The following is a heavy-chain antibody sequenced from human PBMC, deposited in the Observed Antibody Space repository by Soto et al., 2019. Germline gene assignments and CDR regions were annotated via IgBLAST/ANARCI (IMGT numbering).Heavy chain of an antibody. V-gene: IGHV4-59*01. J-gene: IGHJ5*02. CDR1: GGSISSYY. Sequence: LSLTCTVSGGSISSYYWSWIRQPPGKGLEWIGYIYYSGSTNYNPSLKSRVTISVDTSKNQFSLKLSSVTAADTAVYYCARSLRIPHSNWFDPWGQGTLVTVSS. D-gene: IGHD2-15*01. CDR3: ARSLRIPHSNWFDP. CDR2: IYYSGST.